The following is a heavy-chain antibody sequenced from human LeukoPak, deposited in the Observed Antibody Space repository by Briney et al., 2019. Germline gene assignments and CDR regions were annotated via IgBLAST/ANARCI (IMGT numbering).Heavy chain of an antibody. CDR3: ARGLTIFGVTGIHDYYYMDV. Sequence: SETLSLTCTVSGGSISSGGYYWSWIRQPPGKGLEWIGYIYTGGSTNYSPSLKSRVNISVDTSKNQFSLKLSSVTAADTAVYYCARGLTIFGVTGIHDYYYMDVWGKGTTVTVSS. CDR1: GGSISSGGYY. CDR2: IYTGGST. V-gene: IGHV4-61*08. J-gene: IGHJ6*03. D-gene: IGHD3-3*01.